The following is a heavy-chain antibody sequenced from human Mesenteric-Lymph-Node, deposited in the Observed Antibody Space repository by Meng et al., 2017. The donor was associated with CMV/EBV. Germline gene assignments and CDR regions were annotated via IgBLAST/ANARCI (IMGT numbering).Heavy chain of an antibody. J-gene: IGHJ4*02. Sequence: GESLKISCAASGFTFSDYYMNWVRQAPGKGLEWVSDISSGTIIYYADSVKGRFTISRDNARNSLYLQMNSLRAEDTSLYYCTRGQYGKYGYFDYWGQGALVTVSS. CDR3: TRGQYGKYGYFDY. V-gene: IGHV3-69-1*01. CDR2: ISSGTII. D-gene: IGHD3-10*01. CDR1: GFTFSDYY.